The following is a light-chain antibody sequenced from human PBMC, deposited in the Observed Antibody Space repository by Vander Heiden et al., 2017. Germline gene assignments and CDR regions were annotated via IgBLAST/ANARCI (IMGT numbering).Light chain of an antibody. CDR2: SAS. Sequence: DIQMTQSPSTLSASVGDRVSITCRASENVDIWLAWYQQKPGRAPKLLIYSASTLESGVPSRFSGSGSGTEFTLTISSLQPDDFATYYCQQYNNYPLTFGGGTKVEIK. J-gene: IGKJ4*01. V-gene: IGKV1-5*03. CDR3: QQYNNYPLT. CDR1: ENVDIW.